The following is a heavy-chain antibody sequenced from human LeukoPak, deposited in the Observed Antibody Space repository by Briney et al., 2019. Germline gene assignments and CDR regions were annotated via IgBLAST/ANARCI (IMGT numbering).Heavy chain of an antibody. CDR1: GFTFSSYG. CDR2: ISFDGSNK. J-gene: IGHJ5*02. V-gene: IGHV3-30*18. D-gene: IGHD1-1*01. Sequence: GGSLRLSCAASGFTFSSYGMHWVRQAPGKGLEWVAVISFDGSNKFYADSVKGRFTISRDNSKNTLYLQLNSLRDEDPAVYYCAKEQQLFGSTVPFDPWGQGTLVTVSS. CDR3: AKEQQLFGSTVPFDP.